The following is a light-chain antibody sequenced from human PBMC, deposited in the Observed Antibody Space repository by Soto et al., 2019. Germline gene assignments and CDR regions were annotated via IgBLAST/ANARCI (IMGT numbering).Light chain of an antibody. V-gene: IGLV2-14*01. CDR2: EVS. J-gene: IGLJ3*02. CDR3: SSYTSSSTWV. CDR1: NSDVGGYNY. Sequence: QSALTQPASVSGSPGQSITISCTGTNSDVGGYNYVSWYQQHPGKAPKLMIYEVSNRHSGVSNRFSGSKSGNTASLTISGLQAEDEADYYCSSYTSSSTWVFGGGTKLTVL.